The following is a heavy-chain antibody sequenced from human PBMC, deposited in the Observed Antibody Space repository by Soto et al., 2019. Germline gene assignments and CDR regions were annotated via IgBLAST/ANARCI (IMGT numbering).Heavy chain of an antibody. D-gene: IGHD1-1*01. CDR3: ATGWLTAGIDF. V-gene: IGHV4-59*01. CDR1: GGLISTYY. J-gene: IGHJ4*02. Sequence: QVRLQESGPGVVKPSETLSLSCNVSGGLISTYYWTWIRQPPGKGLEWVGNVYYTGNTHHNPSLKSRVSISVDTSKNQFSMHLTSVTAADTAVYYCATGWLTAGIDFWGQGILVTVSS. CDR2: VYYTGNT.